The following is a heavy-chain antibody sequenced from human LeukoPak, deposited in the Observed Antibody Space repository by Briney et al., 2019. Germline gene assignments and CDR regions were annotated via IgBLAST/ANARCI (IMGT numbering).Heavy chain of an antibody. V-gene: IGHV4-38-2*02. CDR2: IYYSGTT. Sequence: GSLRLSCAASGFTFSDHYMDWVRQPPGKGLEWIGTIYYSGTTYYNPSLKSRVTISLDTSKNQFSLKLSSVTAADTAIYYCARDFSSSSTVYYYYYMDVWGKGTTVTVSS. CDR1: GFTFSDHY. D-gene: IGHD6-6*01. CDR3: ARDFSSSSTVYYYYYMDV. J-gene: IGHJ6*03.